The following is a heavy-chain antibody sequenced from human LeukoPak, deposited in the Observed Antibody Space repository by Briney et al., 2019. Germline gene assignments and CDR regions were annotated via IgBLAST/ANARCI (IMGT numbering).Heavy chain of an antibody. D-gene: IGHD3-9*01. CDR1: GYTFTSYG. CDR3: ARAGSILTGSLVFDL. V-gene: IGHV1-18*04. CDR2: ISAYNGNT. Sequence: ASVKVSCKASGYTFTSYGISWVRRAPGQGLEWMGWISAYNGNTNYAQKLQGRVTMTTDTSTSTAYMELRSLRSDDTAVYYCARAGSILTGSLVFDLGGQGTLVTVSS. J-gene: IGHJ4*02.